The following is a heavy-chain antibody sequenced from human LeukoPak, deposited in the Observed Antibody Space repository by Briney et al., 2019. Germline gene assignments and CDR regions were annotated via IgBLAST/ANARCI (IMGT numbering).Heavy chain of an antibody. V-gene: IGHV3-30*18. D-gene: IGHD3-10*01. CDR1: GFTFSSYG. CDR2: ISYDGSNK. Sequence: GGSLRLSCAASGFTFSSYGMHWVRQAPGKGLEWVAVISYDGSNKYYADSVKGRFTISRDNSKNTLYLQMNSLRAEDTAVYYCAKAGPSDGSGSYYTEAIDYWGQGTLVTVSS. J-gene: IGHJ4*02. CDR3: AKAGPSDGSGSYYTEAIDY.